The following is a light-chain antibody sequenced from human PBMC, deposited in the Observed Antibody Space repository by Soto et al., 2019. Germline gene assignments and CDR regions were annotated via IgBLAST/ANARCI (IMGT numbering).Light chain of an antibody. CDR1: PAIHSY. V-gene: IGKV1-39*01. Sequence: DIQMTQSPSSLSASVGDRVTITCRSSPAIHSYLTRYQQKPGKAPNLLIFATSTLQSGVPSRFSGSGSGTDFTLTISSLQPEDFATYYCQQRETFGPGTKVDIK. J-gene: IGKJ3*01. CDR2: ATS. CDR3: QQRET.